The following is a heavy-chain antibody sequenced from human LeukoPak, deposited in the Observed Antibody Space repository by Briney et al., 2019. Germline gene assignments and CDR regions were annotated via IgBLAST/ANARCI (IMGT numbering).Heavy chain of an antibody. Sequence: PSETLSLTCAVYGGSFSGYYWSWIRQPPGKGLEWIGEINHSGSTNYNPSLTSRVTISVDTSKNQFSLKLSSVTAADTAVYYCARGRYFSWFDPWGQGTLVTVSS. CDR3: ARGRYFSWFDP. CDR2: INHSGST. D-gene: IGHD3-9*01. J-gene: IGHJ5*02. V-gene: IGHV4-34*01. CDR1: GGSFSGYY.